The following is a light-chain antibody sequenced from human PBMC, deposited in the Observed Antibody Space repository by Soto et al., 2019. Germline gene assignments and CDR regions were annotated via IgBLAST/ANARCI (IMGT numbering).Light chain of an antibody. CDR1: SSDVGAYDY. Sequence: QSALTQPASVSGSPGQSITISCTGTSSDVGAYDYVCWYQQYPGKVPKLLIYEVTNRTSGISPSFSGSKSGNTASLTSSGLQAEDEDDYYCASYVRGNTVLFCGGTKLTVL. V-gene: IGLV2-14*01. J-gene: IGLJ3*02. CDR3: ASYVRGNTVL. CDR2: EVT.